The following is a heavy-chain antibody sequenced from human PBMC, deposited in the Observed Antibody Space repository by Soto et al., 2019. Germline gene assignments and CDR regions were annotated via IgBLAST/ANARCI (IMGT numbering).Heavy chain of an antibody. D-gene: IGHD3-22*01. CDR1: GYTFPTYG. V-gene: IGHV1-18*01. J-gene: IGHJ4*02. CDR3: ARVRHYDSRDYYYFAL. CDR2: MIGDNGDS. Sequence: QIQLVQSGPEVKKTGASVKVSCKASGYTFPTYGITWLRQAPGQGLEWMGWMIGDNGDSEFPERFQDRVTLTRDTSATTAYMELRSLRSDDSAVSFCARVRHYDSRDYYYFALLGQGTLVTVSS.